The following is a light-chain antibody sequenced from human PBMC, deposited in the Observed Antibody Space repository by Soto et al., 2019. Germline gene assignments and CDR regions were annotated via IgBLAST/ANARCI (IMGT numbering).Light chain of an antibody. CDR3: QQYGSSSRWT. V-gene: IGKV3-20*01. Sequence: NELTQSPGTLSLSPGERATLSCRASRSVTSNFVAWYQQKPGQAPRLLVYGASTRAIDIPERFSGSGSGTDFSLTINRLEPEDFAVYFCQQYGSSSRWTFGQWSKVEIK. CDR1: RSVTSNF. J-gene: IGKJ2*02. CDR2: GAS.